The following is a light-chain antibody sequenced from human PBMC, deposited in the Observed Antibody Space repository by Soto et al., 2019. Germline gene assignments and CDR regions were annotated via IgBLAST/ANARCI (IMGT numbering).Light chain of an antibody. J-gene: IGKJ1*01. CDR3: QQYNNWPRT. Sequence: IVLTQSPAILALSPGERATLSCRASQSVSPNLAWYQQKPGQAPRLLIYAASTRATGVPARFSGSGSGTEFTLTINSLQSEDFAVYYCQQYNNWPRTFGQGTKVDIK. CDR2: AAS. V-gene: IGKV3-15*01. CDR1: QSVSPN.